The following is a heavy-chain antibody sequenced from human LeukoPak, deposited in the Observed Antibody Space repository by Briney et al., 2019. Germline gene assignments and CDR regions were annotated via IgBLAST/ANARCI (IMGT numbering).Heavy chain of an antibody. CDR1: GYTFTSYD. Sequence: ASVKVSCKASGYTFTSYDINWVRQATGQGLEWMGWMNPNSGNTGYAQKFQGRVTITRNTSISTAYMELSSLRSDDTAVYYCARAELVGATGDFDYWGQGTLVTVSS. CDR3: ARAELVGATGDFDY. D-gene: IGHD1-26*01. V-gene: IGHV1-8*03. J-gene: IGHJ4*02. CDR2: MNPNSGNT.